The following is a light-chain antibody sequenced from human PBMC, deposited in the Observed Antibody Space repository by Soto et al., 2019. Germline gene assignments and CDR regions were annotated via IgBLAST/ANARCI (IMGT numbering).Light chain of an antibody. Sequence: DIQMTQSPSTLSASVGDRVTITCRASQSVSSWLAWYQQKPGKAPKLLIYKASSLESGVPSRFSGSGSGTEFTLTISGLQPDDFATYYCQQYDTYSPFGQGTXV. CDR1: QSVSSW. CDR2: KAS. J-gene: IGKJ1*01. V-gene: IGKV1-5*03. CDR3: QQYDTYSP.